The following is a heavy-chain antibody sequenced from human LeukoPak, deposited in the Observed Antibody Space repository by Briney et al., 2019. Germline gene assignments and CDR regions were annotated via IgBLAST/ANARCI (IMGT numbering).Heavy chain of an antibody. CDR3: ARARWFGELLLSIDY. CDR2: VHSGGST. J-gene: IGHJ4*02. CDR1: GFTFSSYA. V-gene: IGHV3-23*03. D-gene: IGHD3-10*01. Sequence: GGSLRLSCAASGFTFSSYAMSWVRQAPGKGLEWVSVVHSGGSTYYADSVKGRFTVSRDNSKNTLYLQMNSLRAEDTAVYYCARARWFGELLLSIDYWGQGALVTVSP.